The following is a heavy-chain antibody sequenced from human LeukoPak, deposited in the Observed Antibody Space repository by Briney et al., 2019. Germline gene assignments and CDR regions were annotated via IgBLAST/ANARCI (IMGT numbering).Heavy chain of an antibody. D-gene: IGHD1-26*01. CDR3: AKSDYSGSYFGY. Sequence: GGSLRLSCTASGFTFSSYAMSWVRQAPGKGLEWVSAISGSGGSTYYADSVKGRFTISRDNSKNTLYLQMNSLRAEDTAVYYCAKSDYSGSYFGYWGQGTLVTVSS. CDR2: ISGSGGST. CDR1: GFTFSSYA. J-gene: IGHJ4*02. V-gene: IGHV3-23*01.